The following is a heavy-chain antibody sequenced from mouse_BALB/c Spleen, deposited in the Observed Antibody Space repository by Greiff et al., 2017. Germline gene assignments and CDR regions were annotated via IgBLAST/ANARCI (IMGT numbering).Heavy chain of an antibody. CDR1: GFAFSSYD. D-gene: IGHD1-2*01. J-gene: IGHJ4*01. CDR3: ARHELRLRYYAMDY. V-gene: IGHV5-12-1*01. CDR2: ISSGGGST. Sequence: EVMLVESGGGLVKPGGSLKLSCAASGFAFSSYDMSWVRQTPEKRLEWVAYISSGGGSTYYPDTVKGRFTISRDNAKNTLYLQMSSLKSEDTAMYYCARHELRLRYYAMDYWGQGTSVTVSS.